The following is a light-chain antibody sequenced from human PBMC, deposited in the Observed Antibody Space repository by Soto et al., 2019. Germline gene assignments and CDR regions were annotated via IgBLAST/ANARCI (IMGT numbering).Light chain of an antibody. CDR3: QQYGSSPRT. J-gene: IGKJ1*01. V-gene: IGKV3-15*01. Sequence: EIVMTQSPATLSVSPGERATLSCRASQSVSSKLAWYQQKPGQAPRLLIYGASTRATGIPARFSGSGSGTDFTLTITSLEPEDFAVYYCQQYGSSPRTFGQGTKVDI. CDR1: QSVSSK. CDR2: GAS.